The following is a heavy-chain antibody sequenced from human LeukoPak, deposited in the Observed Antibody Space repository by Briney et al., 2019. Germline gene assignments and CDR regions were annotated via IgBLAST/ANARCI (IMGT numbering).Heavy chain of an antibody. CDR3: ARAVRGVNFDP. J-gene: IGHJ5*02. D-gene: IGHD3-10*01. CDR1: GYTFTSNY. CDR2: IYPRDGST. Sequence: GASVKVSCKASGYTFTSNYIHWVRQAPGQGLEWMGMIYPRDGSTSYAQKFQGRVTVTRDTSTSTVHMELSGLRSEDTAVYYCARAVRGVNFDPWGQGTLVTVSS. V-gene: IGHV1-46*01.